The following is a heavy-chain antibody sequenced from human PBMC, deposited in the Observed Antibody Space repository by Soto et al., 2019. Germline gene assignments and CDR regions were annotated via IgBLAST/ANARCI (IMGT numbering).Heavy chain of an antibody. CDR3: ARDIVRLGMGV. V-gene: IGHV1-69*13. CDR1: GGTFSSYA. Sequence: EASVKVSCKASGGTFSSYAISWVRQAPGQGLEWMGGIIPIFGAANYAQKFQGRVTITADESTSTAYMELSSLRSEDTAVYYCARDIVRLGMGVWGQGTTVTVSS. J-gene: IGHJ6*02. CDR2: IIPIFGAA. D-gene: IGHD3-10*01.